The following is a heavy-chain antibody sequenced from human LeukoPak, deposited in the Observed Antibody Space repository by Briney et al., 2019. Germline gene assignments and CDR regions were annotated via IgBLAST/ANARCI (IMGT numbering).Heavy chain of an antibody. CDR3: ATSEPGGWFDP. CDR2: IYYSGST. CDR1: GGSISSSSYY. D-gene: IGHD1-14*01. Sequence: SETLSLTCTVSGGSISSSSYYWGWSRQPPGKGLEWIGSIYYSGSTYYNPSLKSRVTISVDTSKNQFSLKLSSVTAADTAVYYCATSEPGGWFDPWGQGTLVTVSS. J-gene: IGHJ5*02. V-gene: IGHV4-39*01.